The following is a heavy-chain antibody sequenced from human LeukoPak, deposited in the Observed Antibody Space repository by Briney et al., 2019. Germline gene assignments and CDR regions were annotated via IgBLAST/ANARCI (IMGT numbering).Heavy chain of an antibody. V-gene: IGHV3-11*01. Sequence: GGSLRLSCAASGFTFSDYYMTWIRQAPGKGLEWISYISRSGSTIYYAGSVKGRFTISKDNAKNSLYLQMNSLRAEDTAVYYCARAPLGMVRGVTMDVWGKGTTVTVSS. CDR3: ARAPLGMVRGVTMDV. J-gene: IGHJ6*03. CDR2: ISRSGSTI. CDR1: GFTFSDYY. D-gene: IGHD3-10*01.